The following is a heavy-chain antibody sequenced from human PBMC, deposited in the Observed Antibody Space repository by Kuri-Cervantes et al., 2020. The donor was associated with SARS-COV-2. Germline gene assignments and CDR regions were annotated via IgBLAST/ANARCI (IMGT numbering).Heavy chain of an antibody. CDR2: IYYSGST. CDR3: ARHALSSSVRGGGEYYYYYGMDV. D-gene: IGHD3-10*01. J-gene: IGHJ6*02. Sequence: ESLKISCTVSGGSISSYYWSWIRQPPGKGLEWIGYIYYSGSTNYNPSLKSRVTISVDTSKNQFSLKLSSVTAADTAVYYCARHALSSSVRGGGEYYYYYGMDVRGQGTTVTVSS. V-gene: IGHV4-59*08. CDR1: GGSISSYY.